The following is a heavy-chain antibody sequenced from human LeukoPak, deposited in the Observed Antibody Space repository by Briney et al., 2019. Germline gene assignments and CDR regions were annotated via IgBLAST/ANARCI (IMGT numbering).Heavy chain of an antibody. V-gene: IGHV1-46*01. J-gene: IGHJ6*03. CDR2: INPSGGST. CDR3: ARGRAKGAIFGVVIRNYYYYMDV. D-gene: IGHD3-3*01. CDR1: GYTFTSYY. Sequence: ASVKVSCKASGYTFTSYYMYWVRQAPGQGLECMGIINPSGGSTTYAQKFQGRVTITRNTSISTAYMELSSLRSEDTAVYYCARGRAKGAIFGVVIRNYYYYMDVWGKGTTVTVSS.